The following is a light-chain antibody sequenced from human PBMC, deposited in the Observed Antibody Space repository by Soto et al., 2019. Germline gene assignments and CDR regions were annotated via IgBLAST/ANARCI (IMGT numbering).Light chain of an antibody. CDR3: QQYDRFPYT. Sequence: DIQMTQSPSTLSASIGDTVIITCRASQSINSWLAWYQQKPGKAPKLLIHKASTLESGVPSRFSGSESETEFTLNISSLQPDDFATFYCQQYDRFPYTFGQGTKLEIK. J-gene: IGKJ2*01. CDR2: KAS. V-gene: IGKV1-5*03. CDR1: QSINSW.